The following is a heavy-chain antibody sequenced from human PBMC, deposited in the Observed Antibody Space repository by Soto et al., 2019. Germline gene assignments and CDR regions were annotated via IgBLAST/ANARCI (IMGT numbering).Heavy chain of an antibody. D-gene: IGHD3-3*01. Sequence: GASVKVSCKASGYTFTSYDINWVRQATGQGLEWMGWMNPDSGNTGYAQKFQGRGTMTRNTSISTAYMELSSLRSEDTAVYYCASVYPPYYDFWTGYENYYYGMDVWGQGTTVTVSS. CDR3: ASVYPPYYDFWTGYENYYYGMDV. V-gene: IGHV1-8*01. CDR2: MNPDSGNT. CDR1: GYTFTSYD. J-gene: IGHJ6*02.